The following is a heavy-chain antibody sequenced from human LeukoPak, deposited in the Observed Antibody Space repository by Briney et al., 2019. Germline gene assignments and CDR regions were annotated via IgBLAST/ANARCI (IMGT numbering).Heavy chain of an antibody. Sequence: PSETLSLTCTVSGGSISTYFWSWIRQPPGKRLEWIGHVYFSGSTNYNPPLESRVTISVDTSKNQFSLTLSSVTAAGTAVYYCARHKSSGSYPLDYWGQGILVTVSS. J-gene: IGHJ4*02. V-gene: IGHV4-59*08. CDR2: VYFSGST. CDR1: GGSISTYF. CDR3: ARHKSSGSYPLDY. D-gene: IGHD3-22*01.